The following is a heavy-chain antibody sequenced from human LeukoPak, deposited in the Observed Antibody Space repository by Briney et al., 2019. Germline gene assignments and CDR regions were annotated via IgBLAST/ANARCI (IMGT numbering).Heavy chain of an antibody. CDR2: ISAYNGNT. J-gene: IGHJ4*02. CDR3: ARDQTRYSSSYFDY. Sequence: ASVKVSCKASGYTFTSYGISWVRQAPGQGLEWMGWISAYNGNTNYAQKLQGRVTMTTETSTSTAYMELRSLRSDDTAVYYCARDQTRYSSSYFDYWGQGTLVTVSS. D-gene: IGHD6-13*01. CDR1: GYTFTSYG. V-gene: IGHV1-18*01.